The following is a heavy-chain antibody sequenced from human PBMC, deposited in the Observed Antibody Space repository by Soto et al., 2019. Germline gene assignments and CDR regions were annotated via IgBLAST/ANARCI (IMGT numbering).Heavy chain of an antibody. D-gene: IGHD6-19*01. CDR3: ARGWDANS. Sequence: QVQMQESGPGLVKPSETLSLICSVSGASISSGDHYWSWVRQSPGKGLEWIGYIYHSRMTNYSPSLKRRVTISADTSRNQFSLKLKSVTAADTAVYYCARGWDANSWGRGTLVTVSS. J-gene: IGHJ4*02. CDR2: IYHSRMT. V-gene: IGHV4-61*08. CDR1: GASISSGDHY.